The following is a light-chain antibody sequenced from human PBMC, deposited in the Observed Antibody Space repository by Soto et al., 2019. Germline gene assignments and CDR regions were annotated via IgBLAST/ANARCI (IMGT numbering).Light chain of an antibody. Sequence: QSVLTQPPSASGTPGQRVTISCSGSSSNIGSNTVNWYQQLPGTAPTLLIYSNNQRPSGVPDRFSGSKSGTSASLAISGLQSEDEADYYCAAWDGSLNGHVFGTGTKLTVL. CDR2: SNN. CDR3: AAWDGSLNGHV. CDR1: SSNIGSNT. V-gene: IGLV1-44*01. J-gene: IGLJ1*01.